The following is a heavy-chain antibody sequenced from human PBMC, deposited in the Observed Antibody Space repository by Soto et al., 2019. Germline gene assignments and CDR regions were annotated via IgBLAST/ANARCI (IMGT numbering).Heavy chain of an antibody. D-gene: IGHD1-1*01. CDR2: IKSRTDGGTA. J-gene: IGHJ4*02. CDR3: TTNRYN. Sequence: EVRLVESGGDLVEPGGSLRLSCAASGFTFNNAWMSWVRQAPGKGLEWVGRIKSRTDGGTADYAAPVKGRFTISRDDSTHTLFLQMDSLKTEDTAMYYCTTNRYNWGQGTLVTVSS. V-gene: IGHV3-15*01. CDR1: GFTFNNAW.